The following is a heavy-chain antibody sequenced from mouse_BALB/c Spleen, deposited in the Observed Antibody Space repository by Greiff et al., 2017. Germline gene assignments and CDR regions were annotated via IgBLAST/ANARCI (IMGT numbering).Heavy chain of an antibody. Sequence: EVKLLESGGGLVQPGGSLKLSCAASGFDFSRYWMSWVRQAPGKGLEWIGEINPDSSTINYTPSLKDKFIISRDNAKNTLYLQMSKVRSEDTALYYCARTLLRLRDAMDYWGQGTSVTVSS. CDR2: INPDSSTI. CDR3: ARTLLRLRDAMDY. D-gene: IGHD1-2*01. J-gene: IGHJ4*01. V-gene: IGHV4-1*02. CDR1: GFDFSRYW.